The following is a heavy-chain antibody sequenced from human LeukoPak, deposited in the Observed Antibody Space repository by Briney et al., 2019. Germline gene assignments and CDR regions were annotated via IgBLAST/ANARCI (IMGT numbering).Heavy chain of an antibody. V-gene: IGHV3-66*04. CDR2: ISTGGST. CDR1: GFTVSSNY. J-gene: IGHJ4*02. Sequence: GGSLRLSCAASGFTVSSNYMSWVRQAPGKGLEWVSVISTGGSTYYADFVKGRFSISRDNSKNTLYLQMNSLRAEDTAVYYCASQDTYRGVAARRVFERDYWGQGTLVTVSS. D-gene: IGHD6-6*01. CDR3: ASQDTYRGVAARRVFERDY.